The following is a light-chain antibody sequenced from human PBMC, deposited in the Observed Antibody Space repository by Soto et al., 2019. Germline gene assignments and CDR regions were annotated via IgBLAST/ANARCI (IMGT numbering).Light chain of an antibody. J-gene: IGKJ3*01. CDR1: QGLSSW. CDR3: QHTGV. Sequence: DIPMTQSPSSVSASVGDTVTITCRASQGLSSWLAWYQQKPGKAPELLIFATSSLQGGVPSRFSGSGSGTDFTLTISSLQPEDFAPYYCQHTGVFGPGTKVDI. V-gene: IGKV1-12*01. CDR2: ATS.